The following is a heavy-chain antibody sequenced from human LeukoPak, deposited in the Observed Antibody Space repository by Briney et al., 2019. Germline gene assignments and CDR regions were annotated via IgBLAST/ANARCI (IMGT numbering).Heavy chain of an antibody. V-gene: IGHV4-30-2*01. J-gene: IGHJ5*02. CDR3: ARGRLRLGEGLFDP. CDR1: GGSISSGGYS. Sequence: PSQTLSLTCAVSGGSISSGGYSWSWIRQPPGKGLEWIGEINHSGSTNYNPSLKSRVTISVDTSKNQFSLKLSSVTAADTAVYYCARGRLRLGEGLFDPWGQGTLVTVSS. CDR2: INHSGST. D-gene: IGHD3-16*01.